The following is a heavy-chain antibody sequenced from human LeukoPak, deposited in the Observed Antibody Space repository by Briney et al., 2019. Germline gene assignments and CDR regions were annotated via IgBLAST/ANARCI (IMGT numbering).Heavy chain of an antibody. V-gene: IGHV1-46*01. CDR3: ARDKDNSWILDY. J-gene: IGHJ4*02. D-gene: IGHD2/OR15-2a*01. CDR1: GYTFSSYC. Sequence: ASVKVSCKASGYTFSSYCMHWVRQAPGQRLEWMGIINPSGGSTIFAQKFQGRVIMTRDTSTNTVYMDLSSLTSEDTAVYFCARDKDNSWILDYWGQGTLVTVSS. CDR2: INPSGGST.